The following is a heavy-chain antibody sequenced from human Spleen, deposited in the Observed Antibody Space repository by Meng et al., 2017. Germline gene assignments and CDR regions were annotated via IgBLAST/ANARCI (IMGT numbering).Heavy chain of an antibody. CDR2: TYYGSKWSH. D-gene: IGHD2-8*01. V-gene: IGHV6-1*01. J-gene: IGHJ4*02. CDR3: SDLNGHY. CDR1: GDRVSSNRAA. Sequence: QVLLQQSGPGLGKPSRTLSLTCAISGDRVSSNRAAWNWIRQSPSRGLEWLGRTYYGSKWSHDYAVSVKSRITINADTSKNQFSLQLNSVTPEDTALYYCSDLNGHYWGQGTLVTVSS.